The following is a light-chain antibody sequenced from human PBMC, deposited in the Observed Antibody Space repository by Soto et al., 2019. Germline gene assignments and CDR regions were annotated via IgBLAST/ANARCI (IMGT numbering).Light chain of an antibody. V-gene: IGLV2-14*01. CDR2: DVS. J-gene: IGLJ2*01. CDR1: SSDISYYNY. Sequence: QSALTQPASVSGSPGQSITISCTGSSSDISYYNYVSWYQQYPGKAPKVMMYDVSNRPSGVSDRFSGSKSGNTASLTISGLQAEDEADYYCSSYTTRSTLVLGGGTKLTVL. CDR3: SSYTTRSTLV.